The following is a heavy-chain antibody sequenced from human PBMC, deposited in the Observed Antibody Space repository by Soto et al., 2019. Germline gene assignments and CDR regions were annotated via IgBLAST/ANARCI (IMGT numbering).Heavy chain of an antibody. D-gene: IGHD6-19*01. V-gene: IGHV2-5*02. J-gene: IGHJ4*02. CDR3: GHRPCGSLGGWDNGYFDY. Sequence: GSGPTLVNPTQTLTLTCTFSGFSFSTSQVGVGWVRQPPGKAQEWLAIIYWDDDKRYNPSLRNRLSITKDTSKNQVVLTMTNVDPVDTATYYCGHRPCGSLGGWDNGYFDYWGRGVLVTVSS. CDR2: IYWDDDK. CDR1: GFSFSTSQVG.